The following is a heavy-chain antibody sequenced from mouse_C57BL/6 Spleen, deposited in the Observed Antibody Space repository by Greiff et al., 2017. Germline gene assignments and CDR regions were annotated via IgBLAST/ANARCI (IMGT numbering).Heavy chain of an antibody. V-gene: IGHV5-6*02. J-gene: IGHJ2*01. CDR1: GFTFSSYG. CDR3: ASHHYYGSSSSYFDY. CDR2: ISSGGSYT. Sequence: DVMLVESGGDLVKPGGSLKLSCAASGFTFSSYGMSWIRQTPDKRLEWVATISSGGSYTYYPDSVKGRITISRDNAKNTLYLQLSSLKSEDTAMYYCASHHYYGSSSSYFDYWGQGTTLTVSS. D-gene: IGHD1-1*01.